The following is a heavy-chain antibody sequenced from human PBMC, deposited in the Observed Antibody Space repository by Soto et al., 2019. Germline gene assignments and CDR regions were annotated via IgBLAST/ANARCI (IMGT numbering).Heavy chain of an antibody. CDR2: MYSGGSA. J-gene: IGHJ4*02. V-gene: IGHV3-53*01. Sequence: EVQLVESGGGLIQPGGSLRLSCAVSGFSVSSTYMSWVRQAPGKGLEWVSVMYSGGSAYYADSVKGRFSISRDNTKHTLYLQMNSLRTEDTGVYYCVSQPHWARPFESWGQGTLVNVSS. CDR3: VSQPHWARPFES. CDR1: GFSVSSTY. D-gene: IGHD7-27*01.